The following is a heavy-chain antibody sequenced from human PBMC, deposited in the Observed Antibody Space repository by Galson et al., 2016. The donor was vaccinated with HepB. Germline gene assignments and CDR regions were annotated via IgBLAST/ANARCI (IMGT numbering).Heavy chain of an antibody. Sequence: SLRLSCAASGFTFSDFGMHWVRQAPGKGLEWVALIWYDGSNKHYADSVKGRFTISRDNSKNTLYLQMNSLTAEGTAVYYCARFGGSLGMDVWGQGTTVTVSS. CDR3: ARFGGSLGMDV. D-gene: IGHD2-15*01. J-gene: IGHJ6*02. V-gene: IGHV3-33*01. CDR2: IWYDGSNK. CDR1: GFTFSDFG.